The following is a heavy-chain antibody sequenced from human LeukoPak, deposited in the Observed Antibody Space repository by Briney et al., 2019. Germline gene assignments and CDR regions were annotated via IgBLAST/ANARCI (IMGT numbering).Heavy chain of an antibody. D-gene: IGHD4-11*01. Sequence: GGSLRLSCAASGFTFSDYWMHWVRQAPGKGLEWVANINQDGSEKYYVDSVRGRFTISRDNAENSLYLQMNSLRAEDTAVYYCARTWMYSNYFRGQGTLVTVSS. J-gene: IGHJ4*02. CDR3: ARTWMYSNYF. CDR2: INQDGSEK. V-gene: IGHV3-7*03. CDR1: GFTFSDYW.